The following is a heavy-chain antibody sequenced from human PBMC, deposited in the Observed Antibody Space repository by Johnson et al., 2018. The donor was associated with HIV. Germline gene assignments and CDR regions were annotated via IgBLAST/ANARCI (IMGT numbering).Heavy chain of an antibody. CDR1: GFTFSSYA. CDR3: AKPLVGATRDDAFDV. J-gene: IGHJ3*01. D-gene: IGHD1-26*01. CDR2: ISYDGSNK. Sequence: QVQLVESGGGVVQPGRSLRLSCAASGFTFSSYAMHWVRQAPGKGLEWVAVISYDGSNKYYADSVKGRFTISRDNSKNTLYLQMNSLSAEDTAVYYCAKPLVGATRDDAFDVWCQGTMVTVSS. V-gene: IGHV3-30*04.